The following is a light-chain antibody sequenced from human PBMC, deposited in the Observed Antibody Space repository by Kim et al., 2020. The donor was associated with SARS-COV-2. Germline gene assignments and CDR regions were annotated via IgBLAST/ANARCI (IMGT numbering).Light chain of an antibody. Sequence: ALGQTVRITCQGDSLKSYLSTWYQQKPGQAPILVIYGKNNRPSGIPDRFSGSSSGNTASLTITGTQAGDEADYYCNSRDSNDNVVFGGGTKLTVL. CDR2: GKN. CDR3: NSRDSNDNVV. CDR1: SLKSYL. V-gene: IGLV3-19*01. J-gene: IGLJ2*01.